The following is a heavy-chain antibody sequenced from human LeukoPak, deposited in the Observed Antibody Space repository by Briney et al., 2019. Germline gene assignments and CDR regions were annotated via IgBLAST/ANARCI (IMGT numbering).Heavy chain of an antibody. CDR1: GYTFTIYG. CDR2: ISAYNGNT. CDR3: ARDYYDSSGYRWHAFDI. Sequence: GASVKVSFKASGYTFTIYGISWVRQAPGQGLEWMGWISAYNGNTNYAQTLQGRVTMTTDTSTSTAYMELRSLRSDDTAVYYCARDYYDSSGYRWHAFDIWGQGTMVTVSS. V-gene: IGHV1-18*01. J-gene: IGHJ3*02. D-gene: IGHD3-22*01.